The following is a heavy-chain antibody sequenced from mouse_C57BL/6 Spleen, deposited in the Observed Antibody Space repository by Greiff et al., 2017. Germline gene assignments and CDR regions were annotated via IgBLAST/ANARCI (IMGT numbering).Heavy chain of an antibody. J-gene: IGHJ4*01. CDR2: INPNNGGT. V-gene: IGHV1-26*01. D-gene: IGHD2-4*01. CDR3: AGAMGLRRRDYAMDY. Sequence: EVQLQQSGPELVKPGASVKISCKASGYTFTDYYMNWVKQSHGKSLEWIGDINPNNGGTSYNQKFKGKATLTVDKSSSTAYMELRSLTSEDSAVYYCAGAMGLRRRDYAMDYWGQGTSVTVSS. CDR1: GYTFTDYY.